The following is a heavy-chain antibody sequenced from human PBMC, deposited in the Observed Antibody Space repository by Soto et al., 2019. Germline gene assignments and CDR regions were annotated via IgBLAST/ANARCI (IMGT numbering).Heavy chain of an antibody. Sequence: GASVKVSCKASGGTFSSYAISWVRQAPGQGLEWMGGIIPIFGTADYAQKFQGRVTITADKSTSTAYMELSSLRSEDTAVYYCARAVNYYDSDYWGQGTLVTVSS. CDR2: IIPIFGTA. J-gene: IGHJ4*02. D-gene: IGHD3-22*01. CDR1: GGTFSSYA. V-gene: IGHV1-69*06. CDR3: ARAVNYYDSDY.